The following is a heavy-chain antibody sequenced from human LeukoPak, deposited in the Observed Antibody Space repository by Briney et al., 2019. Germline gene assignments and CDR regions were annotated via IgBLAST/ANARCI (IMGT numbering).Heavy chain of an antibody. J-gene: IGHJ1*01. CDR1: GYTFTGYF. Sequence: ASVKVSCKASGYTFTGYFMHWVRQAPGQGLEWMGWINPNSGGTNYAQKFQGRGTMTRDTSISTAYMELSRLRSDDTAVYYCARGLSSSWAPAKYFQHWGQGTLVTVSS. CDR2: INPNSGGT. V-gene: IGHV1-2*02. CDR3: ARGLSSSWAPAKYFQH. D-gene: IGHD6-13*01.